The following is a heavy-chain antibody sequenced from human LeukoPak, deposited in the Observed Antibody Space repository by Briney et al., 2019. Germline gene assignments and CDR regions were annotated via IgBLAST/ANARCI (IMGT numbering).Heavy chain of an antibody. J-gene: IGHJ5*02. CDR3: ARTPHYSNYVGDWFDP. V-gene: IGHV1-69*13. D-gene: IGHD4-11*01. Sequence: SVKVSCKASGGTFSSYAISWVRQAPGQGLEWMGGIIPIFGTANYAQKFQGRVTITADESTSTAYMELSSLRSEDTAVYYCARTPHYSNYVGDWFDPWGQGTWSPSPQ. CDR2: IIPIFGTA. CDR1: GGTFSSYA.